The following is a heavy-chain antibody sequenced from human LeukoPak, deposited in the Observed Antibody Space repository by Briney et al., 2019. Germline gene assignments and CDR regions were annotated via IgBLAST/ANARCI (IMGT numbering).Heavy chain of an antibody. Sequence: PSETLSLTCSVSGGSISSSSYYWGWIRQPPGKGLEWIGRIYYSGSTYYNPSLKSRVTISVDTSKNQFSLKLSSVTAADTAVYYCASELVVVINPAEYFQHWGQGTLVFVSS. CDR2: IYYSGST. J-gene: IGHJ1*01. D-gene: IGHD3-22*01. V-gene: IGHV4-39*07. CDR3: ASELVVVINPAEYFQH. CDR1: GGSISSSSYY.